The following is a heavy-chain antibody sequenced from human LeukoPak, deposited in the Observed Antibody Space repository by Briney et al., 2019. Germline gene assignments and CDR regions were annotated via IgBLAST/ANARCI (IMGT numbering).Heavy chain of an antibody. CDR2: IYYSGST. CDR1: GGSISSSSYY. D-gene: IGHD6-19*01. J-gene: IGHJ4*02. CDR3: ARIAVAGEHFDY. V-gene: IGHV4-39*01. Sequence: PSETLSLTCTVSGGSISSSSYYWGWIRQPPGKGLEWIGSIYYSGSTYYNPSLKSRVTISVDTSKNQFSLKLSSVTAADTAVYYCARIAVAGEHFDYWGQGTLVTVSS.